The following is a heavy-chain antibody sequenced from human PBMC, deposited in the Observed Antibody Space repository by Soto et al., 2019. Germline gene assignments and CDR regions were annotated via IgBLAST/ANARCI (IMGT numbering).Heavy chain of an antibody. CDR2: ISYDGSNK. J-gene: IGHJ6*02. D-gene: IGHD3-10*01. CDR3: ARDGGRPPYYYGSGPYYYYGMDV. Sequence: HPGGSLRLSCAASGFTFSSYAMHWVRQAPGKGLEWVAVISYDGSNKYYADSVKGRFTISRDNSKNTLYLQMNSLRAEDTAVYYCARDGGRPPYYYGSGPYYYYGMDVWGQGTTVTVSS. CDR1: GFTFSSYA. V-gene: IGHV3-30-3*01.